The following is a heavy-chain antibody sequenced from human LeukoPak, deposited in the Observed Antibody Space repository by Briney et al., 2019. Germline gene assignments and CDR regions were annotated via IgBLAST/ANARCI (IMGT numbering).Heavy chain of an antibody. D-gene: IGHD2-2*01. J-gene: IGHJ4*02. V-gene: IGHV3-33*06. CDR1: GFAFSSYA. CDR2: IWYDGTNK. CDR3: AKDRKYCRSTRCPVGNYFDY. Sequence: GGSLRLSCAASGFAFSSYAMHWVRRAPGKGLEWVAAIWYDGTNKYYVDSVKGRFSISRDNSMNTLDLQMNGLRADDTAVYYCAKDRKYCRSTRCPVGNYFDYWGQGTLVTVSS.